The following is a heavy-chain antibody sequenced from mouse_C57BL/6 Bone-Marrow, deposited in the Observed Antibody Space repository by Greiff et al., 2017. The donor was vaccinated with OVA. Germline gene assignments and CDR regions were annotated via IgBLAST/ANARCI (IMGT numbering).Heavy chain of an antibody. Sequence: DVKLVESGGDLVKPGGSLKLSCAASGFTFSSYGMSWVRQTPDKRLEWVATISSGGSYTYYPDSVKGRFTISRDNAKNTLYLQMSSLKSEDTAMYYCARVYDPWFAYWGQGTLVTVSA. CDR1: GFTFSSYG. CDR3: ARVYDPWFAY. V-gene: IGHV5-6*02. J-gene: IGHJ3*01. CDR2: ISSGGSYT. D-gene: IGHD2-3*01.